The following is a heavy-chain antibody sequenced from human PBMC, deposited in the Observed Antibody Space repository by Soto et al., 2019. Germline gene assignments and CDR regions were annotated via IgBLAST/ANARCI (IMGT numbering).Heavy chain of an antibody. CDR3: TTDLIGYDILTGYYTKYYYYYMDV. V-gene: IGHV3-15*01. D-gene: IGHD3-9*01. Sequence: PGGSLRLSCAASGFTFSNAWMSWVRQAPGKGLEWVGRIKSKTDGGTTDYAAPVKGRFTISRDDSKNTLYLQTNSLKTEDTAVYYCTTDLIGYDILTGYYTKYYYYYMDVWGKGTTVTVSS. CDR2: IKSKTDGGTT. J-gene: IGHJ6*03. CDR1: GFTFSNAW.